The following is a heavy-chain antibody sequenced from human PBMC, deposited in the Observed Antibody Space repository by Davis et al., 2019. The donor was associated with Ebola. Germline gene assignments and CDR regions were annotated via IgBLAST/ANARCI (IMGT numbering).Heavy chain of an antibody. J-gene: IGHJ1*01. CDR3: TKLVAGVWRSRGFFQQ. Sequence: PSETLSLTCAVSGASINSSDSFWAWIRQPPGKGLEWIGNVFYGGTYYNPSLKSRVNMSLDTSENQFSLMVTSVTTTDTAVYYCTKLVAGVWRSRGFFQQWGQGTLVTVSS. V-gene: IGHV4-39*07. CDR1: GASINSSDSF. CDR2: VFYGGT. D-gene: IGHD3-10*01.